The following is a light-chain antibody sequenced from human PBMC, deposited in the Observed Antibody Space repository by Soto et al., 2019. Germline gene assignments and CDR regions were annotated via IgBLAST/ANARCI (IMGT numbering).Light chain of an antibody. Sequence: AIQMTQSQSSRSASVVDIVTFSCRASQGIGNALGWYQQKPGKPPKVLIYGASNLQSGVPPRFSGSGSGTDFTLAISSLQPEDSATYYCLQDIDFPWTFGQGTKVDIK. CDR3: LQDIDFPWT. CDR1: QGIGNA. CDR2: GAS. V-gene: IGKV1-6*01. J-gene: IGKJ1*01.